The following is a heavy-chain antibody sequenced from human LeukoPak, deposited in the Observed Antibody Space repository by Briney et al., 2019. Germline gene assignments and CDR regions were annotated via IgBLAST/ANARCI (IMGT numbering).Heavy chain of an antibody. CDR3: ARDQGAVAGIDP. D-gene: IGHD6-19*01. V-gene: IGHV4-39*07. J-gene: IGHJ5*02. Sequence: SETLSLTCTVSGASISTIISYWGWIRQTPGKGLEWIGSIYYSGTTYYNPSLESRVTISIDTSKNQFSVKLTSVTAADTAVYYCARDQGAVAGIDPWGQGTLGTVSS. CDR1: GASISTIISY. CDR2: IYYSGTT.